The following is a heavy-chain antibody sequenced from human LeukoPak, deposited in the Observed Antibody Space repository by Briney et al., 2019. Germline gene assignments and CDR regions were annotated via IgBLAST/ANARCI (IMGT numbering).Heavy chain of an antibody. CDR1: GDSVSSSRDA. V-gene: IGHV6-1*01. Sequence: QTLSLTCAISGDSVSSSRDAWNWIRQSPSRGLEWLGRTYYRSNDYAVSVKTRVTINVDTPKNQVSLQLSSVTPEDTAVYYCARGRNNAFDIWGQGTMVTVS. CDR3: ARGRNNAFDI. D-gene: IGHD1/OR15-1a*01. J-gene: IGHJ3*02. CDR2: TYYRSN.